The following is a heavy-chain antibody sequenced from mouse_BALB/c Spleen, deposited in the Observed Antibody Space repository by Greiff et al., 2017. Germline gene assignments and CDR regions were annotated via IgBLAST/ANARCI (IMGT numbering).Heavy chain of an antibody. J-gene: IGHJ3*01. Sequence: ESGPGLVKPSQSLSLTCSVTGYSITSGYYWNWIRQFPGNKLEWMGYISYDGSNNYNPSLKNRISITRDTSKNQFFLKLNSVTTEDTATYYCARRDWEWFAYWGQGTLVTVSA. V-gene: IGHV3-6*02. CDR2: ISYDGSN. CDR1: GYSITSGYY. D-gene: IGHD4-1*01. CDR3: ARRDWEWFAY.